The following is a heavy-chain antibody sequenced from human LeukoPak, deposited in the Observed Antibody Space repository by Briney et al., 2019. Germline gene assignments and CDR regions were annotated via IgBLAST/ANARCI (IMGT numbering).Heavy chain of an antibody. J-gene: IGHJ6*03. Sequence: ASVKVSCKASGYTFTGYYMHWVRQAPGQGLEWMGWINPNSGGTNYAQKFQGRVTMTRDTSISTAYMELSRLRSEDTAVYYCASSAWFGELMDYYYYMDVWGKGTMVTVSS. D-gene: IGHD3-10*01. CDR2: INPNSGGT. CDR3: ASSAWFGELMDYYYYMDV. CDR1: GYTFTGYY. V-gene: IGHV1-2*02.